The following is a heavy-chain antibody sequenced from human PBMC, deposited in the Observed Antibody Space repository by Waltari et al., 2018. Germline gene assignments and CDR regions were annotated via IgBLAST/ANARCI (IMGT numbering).Heavy chain of an antibody. D-gene: IGHD2-2*01. CDR2: IKYSGYT. CDR3: ASRARRTSDMEVADFYDH. CDR1: GVSISTNNYY. Sequence: QLQLQESGPGLVKPSETLSLTCTVSGVSISTNNYYWGWIRQPPGKGLEWIGTIKYSGYTDDNPSLKSRVSISVDTSKNEISRKLRSATAADTAVYYCASRARRTSDMEVADFYDHWGQGTLVTVSS. V-gene: IGHV4-39*01. J-gene: IGHJ4*02.